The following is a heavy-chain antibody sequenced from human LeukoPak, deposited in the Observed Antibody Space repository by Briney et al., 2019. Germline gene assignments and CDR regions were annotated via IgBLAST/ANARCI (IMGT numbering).Heavy chain of an antibody. J-gene: IGHJ4*02. Sequence: GGSLRLSCAASGFTFSSYAMSWVRQAPGKGLEWVSAISGGGGSTYYADSVKGWFTISRDNSKNTLYLQMNSLRAEDTAVYYCAKGTTTTLQTDDYWGQGTLVTVSS. V-gene: IGHV3-23*01. CDR2: ISGGGGST. CDR1: GFTFSSYA. CDR3: AKGTTTTLQTDDY. D-gene: IGHD1-26*01.